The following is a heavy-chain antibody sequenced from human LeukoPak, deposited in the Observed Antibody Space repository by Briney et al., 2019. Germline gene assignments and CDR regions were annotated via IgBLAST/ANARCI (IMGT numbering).Heavy chain of an antibody. V-gene: IGHV3-20*04. CDR2: INWKGGST. D-gene: IGHD1-20*01. Sequence: GGSLRLSCADSGFTFDDYGMTWVRQAPGKGLEWVSGINWKGGSTGYADSVKGRFTISRDNAKNSLSLQMNSLRAEDTALYYCARGINCVDYWGQGILVTVSS. CDR3: ARGINCVDY. CDR1: GFTFDDYG. J-gene: IGHJ4*02.